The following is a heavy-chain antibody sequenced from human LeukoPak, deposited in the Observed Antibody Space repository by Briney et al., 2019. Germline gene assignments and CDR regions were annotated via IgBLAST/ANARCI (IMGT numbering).Heavy chain of an antibody. CDR2: IIPIFGTA. CDR3: ARGGEYYYDSSGYYYTAYYFDY. CDR1: GGTFISYA. D-gene: IGHD3-22*01. V-gene: IGHV1-69*13. Sequence: ASVKVSCKASGGTFISYAISWVRQAPGQGLEWMGGIIPIFGTANYAQKFQGRVTITADESTSTAYMELSSLRSEDTAVYYCARGGEYYYDSSGYYYTAYYFDYWGQGTLVTVSS. J-gene: IGHJ4*02.